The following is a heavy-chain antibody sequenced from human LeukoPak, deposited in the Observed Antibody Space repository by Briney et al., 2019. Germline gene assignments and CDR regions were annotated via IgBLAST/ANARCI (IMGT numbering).Heavy chain of an antibody. V-gene: IGHV1-3*01. J-gene: IGHJ4*02. CDR1: GYTFTSYA. CDR3: ARDSRPDYYDSSGYGY. CDR2: INAGDGNT. Sequence: ASVKVSCKASGYTFTSYAMHWVRQAPGQRLEWMGWINAGDGNTKYSQKFQGRVTITRDTSASTAYMELSSLRSEDTAVYYCARDSRPDYYDSSGYGYWGQGTLVTVSS. D-gene: IGHD3-22*01.